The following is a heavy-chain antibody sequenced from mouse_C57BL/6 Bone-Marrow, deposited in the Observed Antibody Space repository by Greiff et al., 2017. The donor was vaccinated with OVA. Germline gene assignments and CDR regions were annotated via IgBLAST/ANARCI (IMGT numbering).Heavy chain of an antibody. CDR1: GYTFTSYW. CDR3: ARARCITTAVGGFAY. D-gene: IGHD1-1*01. V-gene: IGHV1-69*01. Sequence: QVQLQQPGAELVMPGASVKLSCKASGYTFTSYWMHWVKQRPGQGLEWIGEIDPSDSYTNYNQKFKGKSTLTVDKSSSTAYMQLSSLTSEDSAVYYCARARCITTAVGGFAYWGQGTLVTVSA. CDR2: IDPSDSYT. J-gene: IGHJ3*01.